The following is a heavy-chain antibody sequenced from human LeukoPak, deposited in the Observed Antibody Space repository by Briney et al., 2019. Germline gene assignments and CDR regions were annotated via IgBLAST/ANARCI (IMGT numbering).Heavy chain of an antibody. CDR3: ARLYGDYDWDYGMDV. J-gene: IGHJ6*02. V-gene: IGHV3-33*01. CDR2: IWYDGSNK. D-gene: IGHD4-17*01. Sequence: GRSLRLSCAASGFTVSSYGMHWVRQAPGKGLEWVAVIWYDGSNKYYADSVKGRFTISRDNSKNTLYLQMNSLRAEDTAVYYCARLYGDYDWDYGMDVWGQGTTVTVSS. CDR1: GFTVSSYG.